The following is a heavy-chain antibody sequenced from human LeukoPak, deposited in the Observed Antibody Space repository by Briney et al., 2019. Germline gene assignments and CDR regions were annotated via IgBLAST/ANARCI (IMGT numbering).Heavy chain of an antibody. CDR3: ASGRGGSGWPSYLYYFEY. V-gene: IGHV6-1*01. Sequence: SQTLSLTCAISGDSDSSNSAAWNWIRQSPSRGLEWLGRTYYRSKWYNDYAGSVKRRITINPDTSKNQFSLQLNSVTPEDRAVYYCASGRGGSGWPSYLYYFEYWGKGTLVTVSS. CDR1: GDSDSSNSAA. J-gene: IGHJ4*02. D-gene: IGHD6-25*01. CDR2: TYYRSKWYN.